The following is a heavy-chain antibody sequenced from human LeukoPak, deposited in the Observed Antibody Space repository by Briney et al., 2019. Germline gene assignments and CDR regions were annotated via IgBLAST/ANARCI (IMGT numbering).Heavy chain of an antibody. CDR1: GGPISGYF. Sequence: SETLSLTCSVSGGPISGYFWSCIRQPPGQGLEFIGYIYYTGATLHNPSLKSRVTMSVDTSKNQFSLKLSSVTAADTAVYYCARHDPVGYYQHGMDVWGQGTTVTVSS. J-gene: IGHJ6*02. CDR2: IYYTGAT. D-gene: IGHD2-15*01. CDR3: ARHDPVGYYQHGMDV. V-gene: IGHV4-59*08.